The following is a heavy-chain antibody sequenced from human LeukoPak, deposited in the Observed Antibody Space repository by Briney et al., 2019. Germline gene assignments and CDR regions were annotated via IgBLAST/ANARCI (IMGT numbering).Heavy chain of an antibody. V-gene: IGHV1-69*13. J-gene: IGHJ6*02. CDR2: IIPIFNTI. CDR3: ARGLSRWSTPTSSYYYRMDV. CDR1: GGTLSTYS. D-gene: IGHD4-23*01. Sequence: SVKVSCKASGGTLSTYSISWVRQAPGQGLEWMGGIIPIFNTINYAQRFQGRVTLTADESTNAAYMELSSLRSEDTAVYYCARGLSRWSTPTSSYYYRMDVWGQGTTVAVSS.